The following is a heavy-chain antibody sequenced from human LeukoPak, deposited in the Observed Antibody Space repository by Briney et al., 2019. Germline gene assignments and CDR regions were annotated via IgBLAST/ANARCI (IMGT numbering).Heavy chain of an antibody. CDR2: FYYSGST. D-gene: IGHD3-22*01. Sequence: PSETLSLTCAVYGGSFSGYYWSWIRQPPGKGLEWIGTFYYSGSTYYNPSLRSRVTISVDTSRNHFSLKLNSVTAADTAVYYCTRAASSGPLFTYHMDVWGKGTTVTVSS. CDR3: TRAASSGPLFTYHMDV. V-gene: IGHV4-34*01. CDR1: GGSFSGYY. J-gene: IGHJ6*03.